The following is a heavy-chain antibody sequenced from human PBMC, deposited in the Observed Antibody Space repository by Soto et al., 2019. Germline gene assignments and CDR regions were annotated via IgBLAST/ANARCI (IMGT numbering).Heavy chain of an antibody. Sequence: SETLSLTCTFSGGSISSGDYYWSWIRQPPGKGLEWIGYIYYSGSTNYNPSLKSRVTISVDTSKNQFSLKLTSVTAADTAVYYCARNSGSYYRWFDPWGQGTLVTVSS. D-gene: IGHD1-26*01. CDR3: ARNSGSYYRWFDP. CDR2: IYYSGST. V-gene: IGHV4-61*08. CDR1: GGSISSGDYY. J-gene: IGHJ5*02.